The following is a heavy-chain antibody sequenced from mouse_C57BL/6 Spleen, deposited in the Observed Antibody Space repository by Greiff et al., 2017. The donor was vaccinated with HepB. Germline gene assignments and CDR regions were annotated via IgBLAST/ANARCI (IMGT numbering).Heavy chain of an antibody. J-gene: IGHJ2*01. Sequence: EVMLVESGGGLVQPGGSLKLSCAASGFTFSDYYMYWVRQTPEKRLEWVAYISNGGGSTYYPDTVKGRFTISRDNAKNTLYLQLSRLKSEDTAMYYCARQGYDGYTPDYWGQGTTLTVSS. V-gene: IGHV5-12*01. CDR3: ARQGYDGYTPDY. CDR2: ISNGGGST. CDR1: GFTFSDYY. D-gene: IGHD2-3*01.